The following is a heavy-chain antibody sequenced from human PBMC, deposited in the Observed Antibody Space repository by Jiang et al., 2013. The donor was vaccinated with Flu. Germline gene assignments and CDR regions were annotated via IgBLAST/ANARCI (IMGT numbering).Heavy chain of an antibody. CDR3: ARSRGPYMDV. D-gene: IGHD5-24*01. V-gene: IGHV4-59*01. J-gene: IGHJ6*03. Sequence: YIYYSGSTNYNPSLKSRVTISVDTSKNQFSLRLSSVTAADTAVYYCARSRGPYMDVWGKGTTVTVSS. CDR2: IYYSGST.